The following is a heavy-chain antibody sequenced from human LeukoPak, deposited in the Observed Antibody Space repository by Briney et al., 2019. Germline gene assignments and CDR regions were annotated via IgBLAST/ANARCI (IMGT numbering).Heavy chain of an antibody. J-gene: IGHJ5*02. D-gene: IGHD1-26*01. CDR2: IYLGDSQT. V-gene: IGHV5-51*01. CDR1: GSDLTNYW. CDR3: TRRLTISGVGDGHENWFDP. Sequence: GESLKISCKGSGSDLTNYWINWVRRMPGRGLEWMGIIYLGDSQTKYSPSFQGQVTFSADKSITTAYLQLSSLKASDTAVYYCTRRLTISGVGDGHENWFDPWGQGTLVTVSS.